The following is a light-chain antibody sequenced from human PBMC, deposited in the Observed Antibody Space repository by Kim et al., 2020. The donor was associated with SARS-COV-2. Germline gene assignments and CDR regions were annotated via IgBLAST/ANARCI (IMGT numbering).Light chain of an antibody. CDR3: HQYMNYPYA. CDR1: RNVRDW. Sequence: ASVGDGVAITCRASRNVRDWLAWYQQKPGKAPKLLIYKASYLESGVSSRFSGSGSGTEFTLTISSLQPDDSATYHCHQYMNYPYAFGQGTKVDIK. CDR2: KAS. J-gene: IGKJ2*01. V-gene: IGKV1-5*03.